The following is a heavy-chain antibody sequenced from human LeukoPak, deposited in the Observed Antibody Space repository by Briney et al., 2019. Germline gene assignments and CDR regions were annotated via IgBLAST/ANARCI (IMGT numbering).Heavy chain of an antibody. Sequence: PSETLSLTCTVSGGSISSSSYCWGWIRQPPGKGLEWIGSVYYGGSTYYNPSLKSRVTISVDTSKNQFSLKLSSVTAADTAVYYCARGIPAEWLFDYWGQGTLVTVSS. CDR1: GGSISSSSYC. D-gene: IGHD3-3*01. CDR3: ARGIPAEWLFDY. V-gene: IGHV4-39*07. CDR2: VYYGGST. J-gene: IGHJ4*02.